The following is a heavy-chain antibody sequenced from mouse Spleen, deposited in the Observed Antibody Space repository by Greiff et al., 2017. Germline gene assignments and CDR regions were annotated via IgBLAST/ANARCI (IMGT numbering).Heavy chain of an antibody. CDR2: IDPSDSYT. Sequence: QVQLKQPGAELVKPGASVKLSCKASGYTFTSYWMQWVKQRPGQGLEWIGEIDPSDSYTNYNQKFKGKATLTVDTSSSTAYMQLSSLTSEDSAVYYCARWGTARATAYWGQGTLVTVSA. J-gene: IGHJ3*01. CDR1: GYTFTSYW. CDR3: ARWGTARATAY. V-gene: IGHV1-50*01. D-gene: IGHD3-1*01.